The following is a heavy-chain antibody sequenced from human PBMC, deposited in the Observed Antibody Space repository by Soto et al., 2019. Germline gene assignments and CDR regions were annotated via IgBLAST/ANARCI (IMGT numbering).Heavy chain of an antibody. CDR2: ITWNSRVL. D-gene: IGHD3-3*01. CDR1: GLNFDDFA. CDR3: AKGRYYFWSPYYFDA. J-gene: IGHJ4*02. V-gene: IGHV3-9*01. Sequence: EVQLVKSGGRLVQPGRSLRLSCVGTGLNFDDFAMHWVRQAPGKGLEWVSGITWNSRVLAYADSVKGRFTISRDNARNSLYLQMDSLRDEDTALYYCAKGRYYFWSPYYFDAWGQGTLVTVSS.